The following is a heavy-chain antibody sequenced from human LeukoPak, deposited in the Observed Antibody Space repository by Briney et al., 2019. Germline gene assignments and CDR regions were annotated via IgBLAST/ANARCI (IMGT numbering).Heavy chain of an antibody. Sequence: VASVKVSCKASGYTFTSYDINWVRQATGQGLEWMGWMNPNSGNTGYAQKFQGRVTMTRNTSISTAYMELSSLRSEDTAVYYCARGITYYYDSSGPLGGWGQGTLVTVSS. CDR1: GYTFTSYD. CDR2: MNPNSGNT. D-gene: IGHD3-22*01. V-gene: IGHV1-8*01. CDR3: ARGITYYYDSSGPLGG. J-gene: IGHJ4*02.